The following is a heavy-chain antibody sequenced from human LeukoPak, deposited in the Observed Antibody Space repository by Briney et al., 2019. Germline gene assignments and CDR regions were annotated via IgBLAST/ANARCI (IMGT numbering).Heavy chain of an antibody. CDR2: IDYSGGI. Sequence: SETLSLTCTVSGGSISSSSYYWGRIRQPPGKGLEWIASIDYSGGIYHNPSLKSRVTISVDTSKNQFSLKLSSVTAADTAVYYCARRGGSGSRGDYYFDYWSQGTLVTVSS. D-gene: IGHD3-10*01. CDR3: ARRGGSGSRGDYYFDY. V-gene: IGHV4-39*01. CDR1: GGSISSSSYY. J-gene: IGHJ4*02.